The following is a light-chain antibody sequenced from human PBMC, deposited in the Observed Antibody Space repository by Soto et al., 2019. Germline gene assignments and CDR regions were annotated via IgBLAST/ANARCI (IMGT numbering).Light chain of an antibody. CDR3: QQYGGSPRT. Sequence: EIVMTQSPATLSVSPGDRVTLSCRASQSVSSDLAWYQQRPGQAPRLLIYGASTRATGIPARFSGTGSGTEFTLTISSLQSEDFAIYSCQQYGGSPRTFGQGTKLEIK. J-gene: IGKJ2*01. V-gene: IGKV3-15*01. CDR2: GAS. CDR1: QSVSSD.